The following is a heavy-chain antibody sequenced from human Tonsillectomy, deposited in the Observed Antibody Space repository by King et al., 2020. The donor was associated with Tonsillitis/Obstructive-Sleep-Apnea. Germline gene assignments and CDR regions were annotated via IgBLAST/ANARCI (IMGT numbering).Heavy chain of an antibody. CDR1: GGSISSNSYY. D-gene: IGHD2-2*01. CDR2: IFYSGHT. V-gene: IGHV4-39*01. Sequence: QLQESGPVLVKPSETLSLTCTVSGGSISSNSYYWGWIRQPPGKGLEWIGSIFYSGHTYYNPSLKSRVTISVDTSKNQFSLKLSSVTAADTAVYYCARRSTTSFNWFDPWGQGTLVTVSS. J-gene: IGHJ5*02. CDR3: ARRSTTSFNWFDP.